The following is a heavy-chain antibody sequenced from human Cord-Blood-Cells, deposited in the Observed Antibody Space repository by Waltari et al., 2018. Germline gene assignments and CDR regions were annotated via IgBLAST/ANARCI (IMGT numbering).Heavy chain of an antibody. Sequence: QLQLQESGSGLVKPSQTLSLTCAVSGGSISSGGYSWSWIRQPPGKGLEWIGYIYHSGSTYYNPSLKSRVTISVDRSKNQFSLKLSSVTAADTAVYYCARLEYQLLNWYFDLWGRGTLVTVSS. CDR3: ARLEYQLLNWYFDL. V-gene: IGHV4-30-2*01. CDR1: GGSISSGGYS. D-gene: IGHD2-2*01. CDR2: IYHSGST. J-gene: IGHJ2*01.